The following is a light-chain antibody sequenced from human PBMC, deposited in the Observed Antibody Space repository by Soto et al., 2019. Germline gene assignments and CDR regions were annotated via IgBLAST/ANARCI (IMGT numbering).Light chain of an antibody. Sequence: IQMTQSPSTLSASVGDRATITCRASQSINNWVAWYQQKPGKAPKLLIYGATSLERGVPSRFSGSGSGTEFTLTISSLQPDDFATYYCLQHNTYPWTFGQGTKVDIK. CDR1: QSINNW. CDR2: GAT. V-gene: IGKV1-5*01. J-gene: IGKJ1*01. CDR3: LQHNTYPWT.